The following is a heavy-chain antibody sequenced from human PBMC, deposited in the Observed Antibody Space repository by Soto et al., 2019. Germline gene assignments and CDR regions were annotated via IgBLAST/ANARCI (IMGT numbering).Heavy chain of an antibody. D-gene: IGHD6-19*01. CDR2: VSHDGRNT. Sequence: VQLVESGGGVVQPGRSLRLSCAASGFTFSDYAMHWVRQAPGKGLEWVAVVSHDGRNTHYADAVKGRFSISRDTSKNTVSLEITRLRAEGTAVYYSAKGGRQSLVTSDFNYWGQGALVTVSS. J-gene: IGHJ4*02. CDR3: AKGGRQSLVTSDFNY. V-gene: IGHV3-30*18. CDR1: GFTFSDYA.